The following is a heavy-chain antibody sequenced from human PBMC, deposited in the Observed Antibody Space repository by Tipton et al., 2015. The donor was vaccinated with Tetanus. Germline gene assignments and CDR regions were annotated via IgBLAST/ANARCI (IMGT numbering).Heavy chain of an antibody. V-gene: IGHV1-8*02. D-gene: IGHD1-7*01. CDR3: VKGPPPESDWNYLIDF. Sequence: QLVQSGPEVKKPGASVKVSCKASGYSFTGYDINWVRQATGQGLERMGWMTPKNGNTGYAQNFQGRFTMTSNTSISTANMELSSLSTEDTAVYYCVKGPPPESDWNYLIDFWGQGTLVTVSS. CDR1: GYSFTGYD. CDR2: MTPKNGNT. J-gene: IGHJ4*02.